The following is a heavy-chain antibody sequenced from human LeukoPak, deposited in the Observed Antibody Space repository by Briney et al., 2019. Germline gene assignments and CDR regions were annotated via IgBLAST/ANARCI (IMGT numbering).Heavy chain of an antibody. V-gene: IGHV3-30*04. CDR3: ARWSYWNEEDY. CDR2: ISYDGSNK. CDR1: GFTFSSYA. D-gene: IGHD1-1*01. J-gene: IGHJ4*02. Sequence: SGGSLRLSCAASGFTFSSYAMHWVRQAPGKGLEWVAVISYDGSNKYYADSVKGRFTISRDNAKNSLYLQMNSLRAEDTAVYYCARWSYWNEEDYWGQGTLVTVSS.